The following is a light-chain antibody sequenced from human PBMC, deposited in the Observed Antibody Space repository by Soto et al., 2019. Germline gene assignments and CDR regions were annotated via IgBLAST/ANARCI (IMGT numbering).Light chain of an antibody. CDR2: WAS. CDR3: QHYYSNQRT. J-gene: IGKJ1*01. Sequence: DIVMTQSPDSLAVSLGERATIDSQSSQSVLNSSNNKQYVAWYRQKAGQPPKLLIYWASTRDSGVPNRFSGSGCEKDLAVTTSSRQAEDVAVYYCQHYYSNQRTVGQWTKVDI. CDR1: QSVLNSSNNKQY. V-gene: IGKV4-1*01.